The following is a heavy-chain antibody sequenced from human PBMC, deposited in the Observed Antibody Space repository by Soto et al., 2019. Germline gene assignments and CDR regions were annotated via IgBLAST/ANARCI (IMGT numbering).Heavy chain of an antibody. Sequence: GGSLRLSCAASGFTFSSYAMHWVRQAPGKGLEWVAVISYDGSNKYYADSVKGRFTISRDNSKNTLYLQMNSLRAEDTAVYYCAREGAMIVVVSAFDYWGQGTLVTVSS. CDR1: GFTFSSYA. CDR2: ISYDGSNK. J-gene: IGHJ4*02. V-gene: IGHV3-30-3*01. D-gene: IGHD3-22*01. CDR3: AREGAMIVVVSAFDY.